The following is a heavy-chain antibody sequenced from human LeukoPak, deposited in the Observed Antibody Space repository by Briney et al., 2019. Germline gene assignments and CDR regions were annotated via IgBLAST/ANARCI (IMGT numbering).Heavy chain of an antibody. CDR1: GSTFSSYC. CDR2: ISSGGRSI. J-gene: IGHJ4*02. D-gene: IGHD2-21*02. CDR3: ARDYFYCGGDCFVDY. V-gene: IGHV3-21*01. Sequence: PGGSLRLSCAASGSTFSSYCMNWVRQAPGKGLEWVSSISSGGRSIDLADSVKGRFTISRDNAKNSLYLQMNSLRAEDTAVYFCARDYFYCGGDCFVDYWGQGTLVTVSS.